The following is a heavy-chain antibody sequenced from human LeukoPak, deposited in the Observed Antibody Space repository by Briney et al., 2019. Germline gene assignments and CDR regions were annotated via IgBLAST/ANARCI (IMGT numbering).Heavy chain of an antibody. D-gene: IGHD2-15*01. J-gene: IGHJ3*02. Sequence: GGSLRLSCAASGFTFSSYSMNWVRQAPRKGLEWVSSISSSSSYIYYADSVKGRFTISRDNAKNSLYLQMNSLRAEDTAVYYCARDEVPVAATPILIWGQGTMVTVSS. CDR2: ISSSSSYI. CDR3: ARDEVPVAATPILI. V-gene: IGHV3-21*01. CDR1: GFTFSSYS.